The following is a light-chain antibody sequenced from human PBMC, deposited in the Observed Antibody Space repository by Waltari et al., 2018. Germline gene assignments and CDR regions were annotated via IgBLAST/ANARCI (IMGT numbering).Light chain of an antibody. CDR1: QSASTN. CDR2: DAS. CDR3: QQYNNRLYT. V-gene: IGKV3-15*01. J-gene: IGKJ2*01. Sequence: ERVMTQSPATLSVSPGETATLSCRASQSASTNLAWYQQKAGQAPRLLIYDASIRATGVPARFSGSGAGTEFTLTITGLQSEDFAVYYCQQYNNRLYTFGQGTKLEIK.